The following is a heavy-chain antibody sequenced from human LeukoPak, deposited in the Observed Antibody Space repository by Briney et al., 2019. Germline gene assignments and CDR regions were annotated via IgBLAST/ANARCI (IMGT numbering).Heavy chain of an antibody. J-gene: IGHJ4*01. CDR3: ARDGYRSGWSPDY. V-gene: IGHV3-11*05. CDR1: GFTFSDYY. D-gene: IGHD6-19*01. Sequence: PGGSLRLSCAASGFTFSDYYMSWIRQAPGKGLEWVSYISSSSSNTNYADSVKGRFTISRDNPSNSLFLQMNSPRADDTAVYYCARDGYRSGWSPDYLGQGTLVTVSS. CDR2: ISSSSSNT.